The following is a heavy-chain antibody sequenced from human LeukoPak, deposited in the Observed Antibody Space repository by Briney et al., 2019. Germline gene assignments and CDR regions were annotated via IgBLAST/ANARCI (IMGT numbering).Heavy chain of an antibody. D-gene: IGHD2-15*01. Sequence: GGSLRLSCAASGFTFSSYGMHWVRQAPGKELEWVAVISYDGSNKYYADSVKGRFTISRDNSKNTLYLQMNSLRAEDTAVYYCAKDILDVVVVAATLLISGFDYWGQGTLVTVSS. V-gene: IGHV3-30*18. CDR2: ISYDGSNK. CDR3: AKDILDVVVVAATLLISGFDY. CDR1: GFTFSSYG. J-gene: IGHJ4*02.